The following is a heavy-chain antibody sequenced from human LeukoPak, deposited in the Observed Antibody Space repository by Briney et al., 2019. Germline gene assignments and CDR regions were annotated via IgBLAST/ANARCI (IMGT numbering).Heavy chain of an antibody. V-gene: IGHV1-2*06. CDR1: GYTFTGYY. J-gene: IGHJ4*02. D-gene: IGHD3-22*01. CDR2: INPNSGGT. Sequence: ASVKVSCKASGYTFTGYYMHWVRQAPGQGLEWMGRINPNSGGTNYAQKFQGRVTMTRDTSISTAYMELSRLRSDDTAVYYCARDRDYYDSSGYDYWGQGTLVTVS. CDR3: ARDRDYYDSSGYDY.